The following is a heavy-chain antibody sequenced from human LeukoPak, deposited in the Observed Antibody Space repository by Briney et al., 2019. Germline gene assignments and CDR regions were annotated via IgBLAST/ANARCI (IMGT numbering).Heavy chain of an antibody. Sequence: ASVKISCRTSGYTFTSYGINWIRQAPGQRPEWMGWINPGNGKTKILQKVQGRVTITRDTSANTAYLEVKRLRSEDTAVNFCARGGYFDSSGYCAYWGRGTLVAVSS. D-gene: IGHD3-22*01. J-gene: IGHJ4*02. CDR1: GYTFTSYG. V-gene: IGHV1-3*01. CDR2: INPGNGKT. CDR3: ARGGYFDSSGYCAY.